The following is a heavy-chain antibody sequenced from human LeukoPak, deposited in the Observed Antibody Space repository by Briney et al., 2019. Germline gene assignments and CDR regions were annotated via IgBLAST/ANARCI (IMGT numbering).Heavy chain of an antibody. CDR3: AREGGSFLRYFDS. D-gene: IGHD1-26*01. CDR1: GFIVSNYW. CDR2: INEDGSRT. Sequence: GGSLRLSCAASGFIVSNYWMHWVRQAPGKGLVWVSRINEDGSRTDHADTVRGRFTISRDSGKNTLYLQMNSLGAEDTAVYYCAREGGSFLRYFDSWGQGTLVAVSS. J-gene: IGHJ4*02. V-gene: IGHV3-74*01.